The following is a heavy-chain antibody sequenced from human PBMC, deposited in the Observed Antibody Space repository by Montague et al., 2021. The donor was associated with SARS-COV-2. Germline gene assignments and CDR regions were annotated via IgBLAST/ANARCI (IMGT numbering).Heavy chain of an antibody. CDR2: IFYDGST. CDR3: ARQDAWAYCGDECYRGWFDS. D-gene: IGHD2-21*01. J-gene: IGHJ5*01. V-gene: IGHV4-59*01. CDR1: FACISTYY. Sequence: SETLSPTCTVSFACISTYYWGWIRQPPGKGLEWHGFIFYDGSTKYNPSLKRRVSISLDTSKNQFSLKLSSVTAADTAVYYCARQDAWAYCGDECYRGWFDSWGQGTLVTVSS.